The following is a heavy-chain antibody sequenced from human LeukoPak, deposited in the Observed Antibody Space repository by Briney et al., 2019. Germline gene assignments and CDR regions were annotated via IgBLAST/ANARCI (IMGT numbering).Heavy chain of an antibody. J-gene: IGHJ3*02. CDR1: GFTFSNYG. V-gene: IGHV1-18*01. CDR2: ISAYNGNT. Sequence: ASVKVSCKASGFTFSNYGIAWVRQAPGQGLEWMGWISAYNGNTNYAQKFQGRVTMTTDTSTSTAYMELRSLRSDDTAVYYCVRVRVKWELLAPDAFDIWGQGTMVTVSS. CDR3: VRVRVKWELLAPDAFDI. D-gene: IGHD1-26*01.